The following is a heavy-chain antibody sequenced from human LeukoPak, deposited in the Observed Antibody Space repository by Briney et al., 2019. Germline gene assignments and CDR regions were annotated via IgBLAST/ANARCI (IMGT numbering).Heavy chain of an antibody. CDR1: GGSISSGSYY. J-gene: IGHJ4*02. CDR2: IYTSGST. CDR3: ARQYYYDSSGYLGPFDY. V-gene: IGHV4-61*02. Sequence: SETLSLTCTVSGGSISSGSYYWSWIRQPAGKGLEWIGRIYTSGSTNYNPSLKSRVTISVDTSKNQFSLKLSSVTAADTAVYYCARQYYYDSSGYLGPFDYWGQGTLVTVSS. D-gene: IGHD3-22*01.